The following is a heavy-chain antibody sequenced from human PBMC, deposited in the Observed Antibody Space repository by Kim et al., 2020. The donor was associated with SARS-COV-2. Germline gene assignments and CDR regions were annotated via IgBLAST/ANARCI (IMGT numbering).Heavy chain of an antibody. D-gene: IGHD5-12*01. V-gene: IGHV1-18*04. CDR3: ARGQNRRGGYSGYDPSYDY. J-gene: IGHJ4*02. CDR1: GYTFTSYG. CDR2: ISAYNGNT. Sequence: ASVKVSCKASGYTFTSYGISWVRQAPGQGLEWMGWISAYNGNTNYAQKLQGRVTMTTDTSTSTAYMELRSLRSDDTAVYYCARGQNRRGGYSGYDPSYDYWGQGTLVTVSS.